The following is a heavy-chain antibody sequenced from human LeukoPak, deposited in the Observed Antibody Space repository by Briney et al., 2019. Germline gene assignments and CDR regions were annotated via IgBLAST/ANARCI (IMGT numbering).Heavy chain of an antibody. CDR1: GFTFSSYA. J-gene: IGHJ3*02. D-gene: IGHD4-17*01. CDR3: AKDGSDYGDYKDAFDI. V-gene: IGHV3-23*01. CDR2: ISGSGGST. Sequence: GGSLRLSCAASGFTFSSYAMSWVRQAPGKGLEWVSAISGSGGSTYYADSVKGRFTISRDNSKNTLYLQMNSLRAEDTAVYYCAKDGSDYGDYKDAFDIWGQGTMVTVSS.